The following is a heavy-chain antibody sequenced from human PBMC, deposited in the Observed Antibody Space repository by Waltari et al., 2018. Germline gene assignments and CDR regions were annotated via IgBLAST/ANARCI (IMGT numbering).Heavy chain of an antibody. CDR1: GYTFTSYY. CDR2: INPSGGST. CDR3: ARKPGSRAAGGAFDI. V-gene: IGHV1-46*01. Sequence: QVQLVQSGAEVKKPGASVKVSCKASGYTFTSYYMHWVRQAPGQGLEWMGIINPSGGSTSYAQKFQGRVTMTRDTSTSTVYMELSSLRSEDTAVYYCARKPGSRAAGGAFDIWGQGTMVIVSS. J-gene: IGHJ3*02. D-gene: IGHD3-10*01.